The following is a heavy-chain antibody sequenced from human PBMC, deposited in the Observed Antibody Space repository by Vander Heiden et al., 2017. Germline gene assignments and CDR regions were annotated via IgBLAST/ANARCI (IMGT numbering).Heavy chain of an antibody. J-gene: IGHJ4*02. CDR3: AKAGVGATIYFDY. D-gene: IGHD1-26*01. V-gene: IGHV3-30*18. Sequence: SSYGMHWVRQAPGKGLEWVAVISYDGSNKYYADSVKGRFTISRDNSKNTLYLQMNSLRAEDTAVYYCAKAGVGATIYFDYWGQGTLVTVS. CDR1: SSYG. CDR2: ISYDGSNK.